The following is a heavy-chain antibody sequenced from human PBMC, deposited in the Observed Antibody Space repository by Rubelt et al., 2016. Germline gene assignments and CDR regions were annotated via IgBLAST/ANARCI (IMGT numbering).Heavy chain of an antibody. V-gene: IGHV2-5*02. D-gene: IGHD4-17*01. CDR2: IYWDDDI. J-gene: IGHJ4*02. CDR3: ARRRGYGDYLDY. Sequence: LQESGPGLVKPSETLSLICTVSGGSISSSNYYWGWIRQPPGKALEWVALIYWDDDIRYSPSLQNRLTITKDTSENQVVLTMTYMDPVDTGTYYCARRRGYGDYLDYWGQGTLVTVSP. CDR1: GGSISSSNYY.